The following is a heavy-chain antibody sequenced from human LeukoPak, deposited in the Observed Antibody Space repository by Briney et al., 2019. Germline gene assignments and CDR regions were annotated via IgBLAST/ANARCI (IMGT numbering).Heavy chain of an antibody. CDR3: ARAVSIAVTSANFDY. V-gene: IGHV4-38-2*01. CDR2: MYHSGST. Sequence: PSETLSLTCAVSGYLISSGYYWGWIRQPPGKGLEWIGSMYHSGSTYFNPSLKSRVTISVDTSKNQFSLKLSSVTAADPAVYYCARAVSIAVTSANFDYWGQGTLVTVSS. D-gene: IGHD6-19*01. CDR1: GYLISSGYY. J-gene: IGHJ4*02.